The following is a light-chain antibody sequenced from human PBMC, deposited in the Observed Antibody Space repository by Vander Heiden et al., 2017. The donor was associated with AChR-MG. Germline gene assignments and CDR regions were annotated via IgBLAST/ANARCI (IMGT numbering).Light chain of an antibody. CDR1: SSNIGSNY. Sequence: QSVFTQPPSASGTPVQRVTISCSGSSSNIGSNYVYWYQHLPGTAPKLLIYTNNQRPSGVPDRFSGSKSGTSASLAISGLRSEDEADYYCAAWDDSVSGYVFGAGTTVTVL. CDR2: TNN. CDR3: AAWDDSVSGYV. V-gene: IGLV1-47*01. J-gene: IGLJ1*01.